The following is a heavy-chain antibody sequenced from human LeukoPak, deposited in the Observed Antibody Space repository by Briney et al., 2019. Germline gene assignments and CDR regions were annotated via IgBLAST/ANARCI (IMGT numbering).Heavy chain of an antibody. CDR2: IYNDGRS. Sequence: PGGSLRLSCAASGFTVNSNFMTWIRQAPGKGLEWVSVIYNDGRSYYADSVKGRVTIARDKSKNMVHLQLNSLRPDDTAVYYCARDSISYGDYVAFDYWGQGTLVTVSS. D-gene: IGHD4-17*01. CDR3: ARDSISYGDYVAFDY. J-gene: IGHJ4*02. CDR1: GFTVNSNF. V-gene: IGHV3-66*01.